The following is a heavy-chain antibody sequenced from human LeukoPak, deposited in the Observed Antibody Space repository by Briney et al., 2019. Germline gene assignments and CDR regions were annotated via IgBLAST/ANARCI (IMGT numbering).Heavy chain of an antibody. V-gene: IGHV3-74*01. J-gene: IGHJ3*02. CDR2: IDGPGRGT. Sequence: PGGSLRLSCEVSGFTPSHFWMHWVRHAPGKGLEWVARIDGPGRGTVYADSVKGRFTFSRDNAKNTLSLQMNSLRHDDTAMYYCVRDLFPDAFDIWGQGIRVTVSS. CDR1: GFTPSHFW. D-gene: IGHD2-21*01. CDR3: VRDLFPDAFDI.